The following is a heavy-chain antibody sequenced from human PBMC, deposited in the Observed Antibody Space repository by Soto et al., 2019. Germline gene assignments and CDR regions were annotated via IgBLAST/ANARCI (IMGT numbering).Heavy chain of an antibody. J-gene: IGHJ4*02. CDR1: GFSLSSTRMA. CDR2: IYWDDDK. V-gene: IGHV2-5*02. Sequence: QITLKESGPTLVKPTQTLTLTCTFSGFSLSSTRMAVVWIRQPPGKALEWLALIYWDDDKRYRPFLKSRITITKDTSKNQVVLTMSNMDPVDTARYYCAHIVVAGLGYYFDYWGQGTLVTVSS. D-gene: IGHD6-19*01. CDR3: AHIVVAGLGYYFDY.